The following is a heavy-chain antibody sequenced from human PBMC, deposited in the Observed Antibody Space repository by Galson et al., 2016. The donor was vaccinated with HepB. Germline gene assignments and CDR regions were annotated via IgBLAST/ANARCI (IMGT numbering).Heavy chain of an antibody. J-gene: IGHJ4*02. CDR3: ARASGPLTYYYDSSGFEDY. CDR2: IHDSGST. D-gene: IGHD3-22*01. Sequence: SETLSLTCTVSGGSVSSGTYYWSWIRQPPGKGLEWIGYIHDSGSTNYNPSLKSRVTISVDTSKNQFSLRLNSVTAAATAVYYCARASGPLTYYYDSSGFEDYWGQGTLVTVSS. CDR1: GGSVSSGTYY. V-gene: IGHV4-61*01.